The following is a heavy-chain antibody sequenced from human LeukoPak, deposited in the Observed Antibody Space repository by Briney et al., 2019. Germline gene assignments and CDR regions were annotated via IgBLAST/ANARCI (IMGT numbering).Heavy chain of an antibody. CDR1: GFTVSSNY. D-gene: IGHD2-2*03. Sequence: PGGSLRLSCAASGFTVSSNYMSWVRQAPGKGLVWVSRINSDGNSTSYADSVKGRFTISRDNAKNTLYLQMNSLRAEDTAVYYCARVDSGFSDWGQGTLVTVSS. CDR3: ARVDSGFSD. J-gene: IGHJ4*02. CDR2: INSDGNST. V-gene: IGHV3-74*01.